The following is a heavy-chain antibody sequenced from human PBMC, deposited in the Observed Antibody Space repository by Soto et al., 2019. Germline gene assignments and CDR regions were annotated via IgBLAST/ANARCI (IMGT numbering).Heavy chain of an antibody. CDR1: GYSFTSYW. Sequence: PGESLKISCKGSGYSFTSYWIGWVRQMPGKGLEWMGIIYPGDSDTRYSPSFQGQVTISADKSISTAYLQWSSLKASDTAMYYCARHANDYGDYVPNWVYYYYYGMDVWGQGTTVTVSS. J-gene: IGHJ6*02. D-gene: IGHD4-17*01. CDR2: IYPGDSDT. CDR3: ARHANDYGDYVPNWVYYYYYGMDV. V-gene: IGHV5-51*01.